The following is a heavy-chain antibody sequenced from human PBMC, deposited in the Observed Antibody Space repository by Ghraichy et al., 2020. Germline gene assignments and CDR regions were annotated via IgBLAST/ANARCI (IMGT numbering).Heavy chain of an antibody. CDR3: ARRPPPGPSGSYMDV. J-gene: IGHJ6*03. D-gene: IGHD1-14*01. Sequence: ESLNISCAVYGGSFSGDYWSWIRQPPGKGLEWIGEINPSGSSTFNSSLKSRITMSIDTSKSRFSLRLTSVTAADTALYFCARRPPPGPSGSYMDVWGEGTTVSVSS. V-gene: IGHV4-34*01. CDR1: GGSFSGDY. CDR2: INPSGSS.